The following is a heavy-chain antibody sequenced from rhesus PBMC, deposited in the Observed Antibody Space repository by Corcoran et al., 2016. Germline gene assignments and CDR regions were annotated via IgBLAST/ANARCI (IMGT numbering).Heavy chain of an antibody. V-gene: IGHV4S6*01. CDR1: GASINTKY. CDR2: IYGGSGIA. J-gene: IGHJ4*01. D-gene: IGHD2-33*01. CDR3: VRQPHCGDSGCSGDFFDD. Sequence: QVQLQESGPGLVKPSETLPLTCAVSGASINTKYWSWIRQPPGQGLEWIGYIYGGSGIAATIPSLNSRFTISSDTSKNQFSLKLSSVPAADPAVYYCVRQPHCGDSGCSGDFFDDWGQGVLVTVSP.